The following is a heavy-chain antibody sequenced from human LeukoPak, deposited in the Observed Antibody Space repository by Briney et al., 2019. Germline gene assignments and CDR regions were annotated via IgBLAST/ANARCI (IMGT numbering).Heavy chain of an antibody. J-gene: IGHJ4*02. CDR2: ISGSGGST. V-gene: IGHV3-23*01. D-gene: IGHD6-13*01. CDR1: GFAFSSYA. CDR3: AKAPEQQLALFDY. Sequence: GGSLRLSCAASGFAFSSYAMSWVRQAPGKGLEWVSAISGSGGSTYYADSEKGRFTISRDNSKNTLYLQMNSLRAEDTAVYYCAKAPEQQLALFDYWGQGTLVTVSS.